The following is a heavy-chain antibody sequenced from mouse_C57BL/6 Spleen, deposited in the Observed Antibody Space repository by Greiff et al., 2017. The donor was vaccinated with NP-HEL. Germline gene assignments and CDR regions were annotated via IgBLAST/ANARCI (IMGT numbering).Heavy chain of an antibody. Sequence: EVKLVESGGGLVQPGGSMKLSCVASGFTFSNYWMNWVRQSPEKGLEWVAQIRLKSDNYATHYAESVKGRFTISRDDSKSSVYLQMNNLRAEDTGIYYCTGYDYDGRFAYWGQGTLVTVSA. CDR3: TGYDYDGRFAY. CDR2: IRLKSDNYAT. J-gene: IGHJ3*01. D-gene: IGHD2-4*01. CDR1: GFTFSNYW. V-gene: IGHV6-3*01.